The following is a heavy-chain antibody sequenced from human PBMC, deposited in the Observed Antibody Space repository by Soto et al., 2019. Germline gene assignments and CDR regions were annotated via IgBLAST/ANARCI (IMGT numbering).Heavy chain of an antibody. D-gene: IGHD6-13*01. V-gene: IGHV1-69*13. Sequence: GASVKVSCKASGGTFSSYRINWVRQAPGQGLEWMGGIVPIYRTADSAQEFQGRVTITADESARTAYMELRSLKSRDTAGYYCVRDSGAKLSSSWGQGTLVTVSS. CDR1: GGTFSSYR. J-gene: IGHJ4*02. CDR2: IVPIYRTA. CDR3: VRDSGAKLSSS.